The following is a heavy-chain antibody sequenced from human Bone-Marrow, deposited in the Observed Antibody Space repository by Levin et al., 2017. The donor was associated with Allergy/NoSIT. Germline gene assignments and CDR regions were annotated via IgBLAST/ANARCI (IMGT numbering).Heavy chain of an antibody. CDR3: AKGPTYSSSSGVFDY. V-gene: IGHV3-9*01. Sequence: GGSLRLSCAASGFTFDDYAMHWVRQAPGKGLEWVSGISWNSGSIGYADSVKGRFTISRDNAKNSLYLQMNSLRAEDTALYYCAKGPTYSSSSGVFDYWGQGTLVTVSS. D-gene: IGHD6-6*01. CDR2: ISWNSGSI. J-gene: IGHJ4*02. CDR1: GFTFDDYA.